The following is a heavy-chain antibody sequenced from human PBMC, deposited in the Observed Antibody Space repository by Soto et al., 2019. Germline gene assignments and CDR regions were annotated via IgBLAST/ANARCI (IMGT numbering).Heavy chain of an antibody. Sequence: PSETLSLTCAVSGGSIISGGYSWSWIRQPPGKGLEWIGYIYHSGSTYYNPSLKSRVTISVDRSKNQFSLKLSSVTAADTAVYYCARGLYYYDSSGFDYWGQGTLVTVSS. CDR3: ARGLYYYDSSGFDY. J-gene: IGHJ4*02. CDR2: IYHSGST. CDR1: GGSIISGGYS. V-gene: IGHV4-30-2*01. D-gene: IGHD3-22*01.